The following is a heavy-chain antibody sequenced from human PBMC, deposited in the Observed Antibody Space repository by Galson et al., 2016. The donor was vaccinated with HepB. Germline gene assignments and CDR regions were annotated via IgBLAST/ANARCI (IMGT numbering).Heavy chain of an antibody. CDR3: TTGVYITGTTDY. D-gene: IGHD1-7*01. CDR2: IKRRSDGGTT. Sequence: LRLSCAASGFTFTNAWMNWVRQAPGKGLEWVGRIKRRSDGGTTDYAAPAKGRFAISRDDSTNTLYLQMNSLETEDTGVYYCTTGVYITGTTDYWGQGTLVTVSS. CDR1: GFTFTNAW. V-gene: IGHV3-15*07. J-gene: IGHJ4*02.